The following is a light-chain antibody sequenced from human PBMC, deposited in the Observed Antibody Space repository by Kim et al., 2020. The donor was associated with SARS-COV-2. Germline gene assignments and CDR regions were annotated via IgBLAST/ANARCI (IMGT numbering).Light chain of an antibody. V-gene: IGLV3-1*01. CDR1: GVGDKY. J-gene: IGLJ3*02. CDR2: QDS. Sequence: VSPGQTASISCSGDGVGDKYVCWYHQKPGQSPLLIIYQDSRRPSGMPDRFSGSTSGNTATLTISATQALDEADYYCQTWDGITAVFGGWTQLTVL. CDR3: QTWDGITAV.